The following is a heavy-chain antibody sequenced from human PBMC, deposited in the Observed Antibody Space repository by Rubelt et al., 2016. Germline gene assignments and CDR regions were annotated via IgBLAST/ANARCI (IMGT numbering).Heavy chain of an antibody. CDR3: ARGSGIYDSSGYYID. CDR2: ISYDGSNK. D-gene: IGHD3-22*01. CDR1: GFTFSSYA. Sequence: VQLVESGGGVVQPGRSLRLSCAASGFTFSSYAMHWVRQAPGKGLEWVAVISYDGSNKYYADSVKGRFTISRDNSKNTLYLQMNSLRAEDTAVYYCARGSGIYDSSGYYIDWGQGTLVTVSS. V-gene: IGHV3-30*04. J-gene: IGHJ4*02.